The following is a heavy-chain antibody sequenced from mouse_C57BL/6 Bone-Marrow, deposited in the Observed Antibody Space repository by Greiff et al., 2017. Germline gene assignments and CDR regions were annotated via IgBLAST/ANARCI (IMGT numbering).Heavy chain of an antibody. V-gene: IGHV1-47*01. CDR1: GYTFTTYP. D-gene: IGHD1-1*01. CDR3: ARRDYYGSKAMDY. Sequence: VQLVESGAELVKPGASVKMSCKASGYTFTTYPIEWMKQNHGKSLEWIGNFHPYNDDTKYNEKFKGKATLTVEKSSSTVYLELSRLTSDDSAVYYCARRDYYGSKAMDYWGQGTSVTVSS. CDR2: FHPYNDDT. J-gene: IGHJ4*01.